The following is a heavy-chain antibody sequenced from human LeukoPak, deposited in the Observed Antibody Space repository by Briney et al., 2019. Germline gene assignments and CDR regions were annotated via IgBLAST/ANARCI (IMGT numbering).Heavy chain of an antibody. CDR3: ARLRVADYVWGSYRPYDAFDI. CDR2: INHSGST. V-gene: IGHV4-34*01. J-gene: IGHJ3*02. CDR1: GGSFSGYY. Sequence: SETLSLTCAVYGGSFSGYYWSWIRQPPGKGLEWIGEINHSGSTNYNPSLRSRVTISVDTSKNQFSLKLSSVTAADTAVYYCARLRVADYVWGSYRPYDAFDIWGQGTMVTVSS. D-gene: IGHD3-16*02.